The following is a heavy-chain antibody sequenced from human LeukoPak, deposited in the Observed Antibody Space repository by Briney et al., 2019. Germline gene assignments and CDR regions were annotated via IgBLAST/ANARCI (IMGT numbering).Heavy chain of an antibody. CDR2: INSNGGRT. D-gene: IGHD3-22*01. CDR3: VKDLYYDNSGYYSGAFDY. CDR1: GFTFKKYA. J-gene: IGHJ4*02. V-gene: IGHV3-64D*06. Sequence: PGGSLRLSCSASGFTFKKYAMHWVRQAPGKGLEYVSAINSNGGRTYYADPVKGRFTISRDNSKNTLFLQMSSLRVEDTAVCYCVKDLYYDNSGYYSGAFDYWGQGTLVTVSS.